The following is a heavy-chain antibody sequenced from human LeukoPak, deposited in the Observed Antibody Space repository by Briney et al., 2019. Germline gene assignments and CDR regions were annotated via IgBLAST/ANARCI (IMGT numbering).Heavy chain of an antibody. CDR1: GFTFSHYA. D-gene: IGHD4-17*01. CDR3: VRDLSGHYSFDH. V-gene: IGHV3-30*01. CDR2: VSAEGDRR. J-gene: IGHJ4*02. Sequence: GGSLRLSCAASGFTFSHYAMHWVRRPPGKGLEWVTFVSAEGDRRYYADSVKGRFTISRDDSKSTLYLQMNSLRAEDTALYCCVRDLSGHYSFDHWGQGALVTVSS.